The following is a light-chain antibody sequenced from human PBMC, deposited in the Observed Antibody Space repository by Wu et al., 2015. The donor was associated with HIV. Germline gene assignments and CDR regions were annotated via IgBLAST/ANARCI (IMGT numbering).Light chain of an antibody. CDR1: QSVSSSY. Sequence: EIVLTQSPATLSLSPGERATLSCRASQSVSSSYLAWYQQKPGQAPRLLIYGASSRATGIPDRFSGSGSGTDFTLTISRLEPEDFAVYYCQQYGSSPWTLAKGPRWKSN. CDR2: GAS. V-gene: IGKV3-20*01. CDR3: QQYGSSPWT. J-gene: IGKJ1*01.